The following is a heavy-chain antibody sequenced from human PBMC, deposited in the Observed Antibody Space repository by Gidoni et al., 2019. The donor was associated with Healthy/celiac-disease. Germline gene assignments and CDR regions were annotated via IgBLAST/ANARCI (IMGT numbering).Heavy chain of an antibody. Sequence: QLQLQESGPGLVTPSETLSLTCTVPVGSLSSSSYYWGWIRQPPVKGLAWIGSIYYSWSTYDNPSLKSRVTISVDTSKNQFSLKLSSVTAADTAVYYCARLRSRDGYNFLNFSYWGQGTLVTVSA. V-gene: IGHV4-39*01. D-gene: IGHD5-12*01. CDR1: VGSLSSSSYY. CDR3: ARLRSRDGYNFLNFSY. J-gene: IGHJ4*02. CDR2: IYYSWST.